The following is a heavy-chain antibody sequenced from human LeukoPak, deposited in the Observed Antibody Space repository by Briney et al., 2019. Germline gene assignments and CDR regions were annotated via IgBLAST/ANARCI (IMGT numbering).Heavy chain of an antibody. Sequence: PSETLSLTCTVSGGSISSYYWSWIRQPAGKGLEWIGRIYTSGSTNYNPSLKSRVTMSVDTSKNQFSLKLSSVTAADTAVYYCARVLIAAAPKVRRHNWFDPWGQGTLVTVSS. CDR3: ARVLIAAAPKVRRHNWFDP. CDR2: IYTSGST. V-gene: IGHV4-4*07. J-gene: IGHJ5*02. D-gene: IGHD6-13*01. CDR1: GGSISSYY.